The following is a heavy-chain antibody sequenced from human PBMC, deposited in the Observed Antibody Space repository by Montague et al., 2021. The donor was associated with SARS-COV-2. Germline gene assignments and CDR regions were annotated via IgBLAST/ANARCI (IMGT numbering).Heavy chain of an antibody. CDR2: TYHGYKWYL. Sequence: CAISGDSVAPNRAGWGGLRQAPSTGLKWVGWTYHGYKWYLDYAVAVKGRITINADTSRNQVSLQLNSVTPEDTAVYYCARAPYSSGFYGMDVWGQGTTVTVSS. V-gene: IGHV6-1*01. J-gene: IGHJ6*02. D-gene: IGHD3-22*01. CDR3: ARAPYSSGFYGMDV. CDR1: GDSVAPNRAG.